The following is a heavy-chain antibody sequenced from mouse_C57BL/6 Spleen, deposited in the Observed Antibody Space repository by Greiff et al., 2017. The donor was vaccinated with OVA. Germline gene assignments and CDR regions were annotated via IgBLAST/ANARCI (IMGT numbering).Heavy chain of an antibody. CDR3: ARTVLRYFDY. CDR2: IYPGDGDT. J-gene: IGHJ2*01. V-gene: IGHV1-80*01. Sequence: VKLVESGAELVKPGASVKISCKASGYAFSSYWMNWVKQRPGKGLEWIGQIYPGDGDTNYNGKFKGKATLTADKSSSTAYMQLSSLTSEDSAVYFCARTVLRYFDYWGQGTTLTVSS. D-gene: IGHD1-1*01. CDR1: GYAFSSYW.